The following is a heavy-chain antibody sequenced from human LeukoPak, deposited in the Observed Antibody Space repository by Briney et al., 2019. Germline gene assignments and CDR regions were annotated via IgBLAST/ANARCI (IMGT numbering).Heavy chain of an antibody. CDR2: IRYDGSNK. J-gene: IGHJ3*02. V-gene: IGHV3-30*02. D-gene: IGHD5-12*01. CDR3: AKDPRGYSGYDWGAFDI. CDR1: GFTFSSYG. Sequence: GGSLRLSCAASGFTFSSYGMHWVRQAPGKGLEWVAFIRYDGSNKYYADSVKGRFTISRDNAKNSLYLQMNSLRAEDTALYYCAKDPRGYSGYDWGAFDIWGQGTMVTVSS.